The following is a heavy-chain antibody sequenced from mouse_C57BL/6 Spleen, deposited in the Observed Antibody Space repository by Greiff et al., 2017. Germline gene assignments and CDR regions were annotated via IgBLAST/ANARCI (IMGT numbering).Heavy chain of an antibody. CDR1: GYTFTSYW. J-gene: IGHJ4*01. D-gene: IGHD2-3*01. V-gene: IGHV1-69*01. Sequence: QVQLQQPGAELVMPGASVKLSCKASGYTFTSYWMHWVKQRPGQSLEWIGEIDPSDSYTNYNQKFKGKFTLTVDKSSNTAYMQLRSLTSEDSAVYYCASQYDGYYHPSGYYAMDYWGQGTSVTVSS. CDR3: ASQYDGYYHPSGYYAMDY. CDR2: IDPSDSYT.